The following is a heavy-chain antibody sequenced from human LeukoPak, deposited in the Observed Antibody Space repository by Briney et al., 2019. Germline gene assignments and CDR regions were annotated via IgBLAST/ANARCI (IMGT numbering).Heavy chain of an antibody. CDR3: ARLSSNSLAY. CDR1: GYSLVSDC. Sequence: GESLKISCKGSGYSLVSDCIGWVRQMPGKGLEWMGLIYPADSDTRYSPSFQGQVTISADKSISTAYLQWSSLKASDTAMYYCARLSSNSLAYWGRGSLVTVSS. J-gene: IGHJ4*02. CDR2: IYPADSDT. V-gene: IGHV5-51*01. D-gene: IGHD3-16*02.